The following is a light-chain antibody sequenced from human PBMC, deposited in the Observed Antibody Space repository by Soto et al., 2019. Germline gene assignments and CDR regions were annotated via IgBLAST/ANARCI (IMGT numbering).Light chain of an antibody. CDR2: GAS. V-gene: IGKV3-20*01. CDR3: QQYGSSRWT. J-gene: IGKJ1*01. Sequence: EIVLTQSPGTLSLSPGERATLSCRASQSVSSSYLAWYQQKPGQAPRPLIYGASSRAIGIPDRFSGSGSGTDFTLTISRLEPEDFAVYYCQQYGSSRWTFGQGT. CDR1: QSVSSSY.